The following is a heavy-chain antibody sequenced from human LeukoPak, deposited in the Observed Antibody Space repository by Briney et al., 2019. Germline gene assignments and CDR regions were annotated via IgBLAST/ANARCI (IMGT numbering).Heavy chain of an antibody. Sequence: PGRSLRLSCAASGFTFRDYTMNWVRQAPGKGLEWVSGIYGSGGGQTFYADSVRGRFIISRDDSRNLVFLHMDRLRVEDTGLYYCAKDVKSDGVWDIDHWGQGTVVTVSS. V-gene: IGHV3-23*01. CDR3: AKDVKSDGVWDIDH. CDR1: GFTFRDYT. CDR2: IYGSGGGQT. J-gene: IGHJ4*02. D-gene: IGHD4-17*01.